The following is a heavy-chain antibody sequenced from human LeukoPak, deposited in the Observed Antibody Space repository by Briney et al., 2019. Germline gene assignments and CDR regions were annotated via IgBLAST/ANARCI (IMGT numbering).Heavy chain of an antibody. CDR1: GFTVSSNY. D-gene: IGHD3-10*01. J-gene: IGHJ3*02. CDR3: ARTITMVRGVIISDAFDI. CDR2: IYSGGST. V-gene: IGHV3-66*01. Sequence: GGSLRLSCAASGFTVSSNYMSWVRQAPGKGLEWVSVIYSGGSTYYADSVKGRFTISRDNSKNTLYLQMNSLRAEDTAVYYCARTITMVRGVIISDAFDIWGQGTMVTVSS.